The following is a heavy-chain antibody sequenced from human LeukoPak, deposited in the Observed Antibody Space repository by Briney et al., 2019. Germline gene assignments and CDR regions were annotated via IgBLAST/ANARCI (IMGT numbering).Heavy chain of an antibody. CDR3: ARASTTTTIFDS. Sequence: GGSLRLSCAASGFTVSSNYMSWVRQAPGEGLEWVSALYSGGTTYYADSVKGRFTISRDNSKNTAYLQMNSLRAEDTAVYYCARASTTTTIFDSWGQGALVTVSS. CDR1: GFTVSSNY. V-gene: IGHV3-53*01. D-gene: IGHD5/OR15-5a*01. J-gene: IGHJ4*02. CDR2: LYSGGTT.